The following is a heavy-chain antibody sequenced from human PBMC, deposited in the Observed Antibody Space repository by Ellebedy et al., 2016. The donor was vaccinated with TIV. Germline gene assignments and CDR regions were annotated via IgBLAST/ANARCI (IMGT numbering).Heavy chain of an antibody. V-gene: IGHV4-34*01. D-gene: IGHD1-14*01. CDR2: INHSGST. J-gene: IGHJ6*03. CDR3: ATFNQYYTYLGV. Sequence: SETLSLTCAVYGGSFSGYYWSWIRQPPGKGLEWIGEINHSGSTNYNPSLKSRVTISVDTSKNQFSLKLSSVTAADTAVYYCATFNQYYTYLGVWGKGTTVTVSS. CDR1: GGSFSGYY.